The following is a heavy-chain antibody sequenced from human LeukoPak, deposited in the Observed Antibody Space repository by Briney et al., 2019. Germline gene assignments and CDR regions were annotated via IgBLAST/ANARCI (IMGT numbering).Heavy chain of an antibody. CDR2: IYTSGST. J-gene: IGHJ4*02. D-gene: IGHD4-17*01. Sequence: PSETLSLTCTVSGDSISSGIHYWSWIRQPAGKGLEWIGRIYTSGSTNYNPSLKSRVTISVDTSKNQFSLKLSSVTAADTAVYYCASLLGVNGDYAFDYWGQGTLVTVSS. CDR3: ASLLGVNGDYAFDY. CDR1: GDSISSGIHY. V-gene: IGHV4-61*02.